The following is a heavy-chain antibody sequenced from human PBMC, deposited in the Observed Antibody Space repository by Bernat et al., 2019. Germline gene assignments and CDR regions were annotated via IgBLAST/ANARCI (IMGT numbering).Heavy chain of an antibody. J-gene: IGHJ4*02. D-gene: IGHD4-17*01. CDR2: IWFDGSNK. CDR3: ARDLRTSVTPGDF. CDR1: GFTFSSYG. Sequence: QVQLAESGGGVVQPGRSLRLSCAASGFTFSSYGMHWVRQAPGNGLEWVAFIWFDGSNKYYTDSVKGRFTISRDNSKSTLYLQMNSLRAEDTAVYYCARDLRTSVTPGDFWGQGTLVTVSS. V-gene: IGHV3-33*01.